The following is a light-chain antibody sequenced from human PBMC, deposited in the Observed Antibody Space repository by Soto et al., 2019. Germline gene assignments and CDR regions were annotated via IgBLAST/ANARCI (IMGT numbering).Light chain of an antibody. CDR3: QQYNSYSET. J-gene: IGKJ1*01. V-gene: IGKV1-5*03. CDR1: QSISTW. CDR2: EAS. Sequence: DIQMTQSPSTLSASVGDRVTITCRASQSISTWLAWYQQKSGKAPKLLIYEASSLGSGVPSRFSGSGSRTEFTLTISSLQPDDFATYYCQQYNSYSETFGQGTKVEIK.